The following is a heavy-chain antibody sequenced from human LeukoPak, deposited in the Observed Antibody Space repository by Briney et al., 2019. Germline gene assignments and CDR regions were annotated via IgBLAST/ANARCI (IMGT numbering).Heavy chain of an antibody. CDR1: GFSLRTSGVG. CDR3: AHTHGGWSRDWFDS. D-gene: IGHD6-19*01. CDR2: IYWDDDN. J-gene: IGHJ5*01. Sequence: SGPTLLHPHRPLTLTYTFSGFSLRTSGVGVGWIRQPPGKALEWVALIYWDDDNRYSPSLKSRLSIAKDTSKNQVVLTMTNMDPVDTATYYWAHTHGGWSRDWFDSWGQGTLVTVSS. V-gene: IGHV2-5*02.